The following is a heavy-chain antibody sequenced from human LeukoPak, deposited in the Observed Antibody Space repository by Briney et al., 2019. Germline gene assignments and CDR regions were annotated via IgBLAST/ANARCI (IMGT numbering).Heavy chain of an antibody. D-gene: IGHD2-2*01. J-gene: IGHJ4*02. Sequence: ASVKVSCKASGYTFTSYGISWVRQAPGQGLEWMAWISAYNGNTNYAQKFQGRVIMTTDTSTSTAYMELRSLRSDDTAVYYYARDPDCSSTRCSESPFDYWGQGTLVTVSS. V-gene: IGHV1-18*01. CDR2: ISAYNGNT. CDR1: GYTFTSYG. CDR3: ARDPDCSSTRCSESPFDY.